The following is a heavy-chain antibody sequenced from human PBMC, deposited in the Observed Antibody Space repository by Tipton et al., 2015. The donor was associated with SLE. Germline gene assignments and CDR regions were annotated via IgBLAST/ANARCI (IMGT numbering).Heavy chain of an antibody. Sequence: SLRLSCAASGFTVSSNYMSWVRRAPGKGLEWVSVIYSGGSTYYADSVKGRFTISRHNSKNTLYLQMNSLRAEDTAVYYCAREGSAAGRYVDLWGRGPLVTVSS. J-gene: IGHJ2*01. CDR3: AREGSAAGRYVDL. D-gene: IGHD6-13*01. CDR1: GFTVSSNY. V-gene: IGHV3-53*04. CDR2: IYSGGST.